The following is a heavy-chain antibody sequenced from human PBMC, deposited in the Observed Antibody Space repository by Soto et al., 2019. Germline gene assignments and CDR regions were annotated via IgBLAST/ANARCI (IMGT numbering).Heavy chain of an antibody. CDR1: GGSFSGYY. Sequence: SETLSLTCAVYGGSFSGYYWSWFRQPPGKGLEWIGEINHSGSTNYNPSLKSRVTISVDTSKNQFSLKLSSVTAADTAVYYCARVGRLFVDYWGQGTLVTVSS. J-gene: IGHJ4*02. V-gene: IGHV4-34*01. D-gene: IGHD6-25*01. CDR2: INHSGST. CDR3: ARVGRLFVDY.